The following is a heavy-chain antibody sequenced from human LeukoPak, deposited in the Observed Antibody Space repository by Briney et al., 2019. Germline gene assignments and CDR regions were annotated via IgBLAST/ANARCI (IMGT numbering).Heavy chain of an antibody. J-gene: IGHJ3*02. V-gene: IGHV4-34*01. CDR3: AREYDYGYAFDI. D-gene: IGHD4-17*01. CDR1: GGSFSGYY. CDR2: INHSGST. Sequence: PSETLSLTCAVYGGSFSGYYWSWIRQPPGKGLEWIGEINHSGSTNYNPSLKSRVTISVDTSKNQFSLKLSSVTAADTAVYYCAREYDYGYAFDIWGQGTMVTVSS.